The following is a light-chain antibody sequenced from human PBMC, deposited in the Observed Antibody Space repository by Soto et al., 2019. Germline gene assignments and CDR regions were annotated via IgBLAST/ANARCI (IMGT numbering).Light chain of an antibody. V-gene: IGKV3-11*01. Sequence: EIVLTQSPATLSLSPGERATLSCRASQSVSTYLVWYQQKPGQAPRLLIYDASSRATGTPARFSGSGSGTDFTLTISSLEPEDSAVYYCQQRSNWPPWTFGQGTKVDIK. CDR3: QQRSNWPPWT. CDR1: QSVSTY. J-gene: IGKJ1*01. CDR2: DAS.